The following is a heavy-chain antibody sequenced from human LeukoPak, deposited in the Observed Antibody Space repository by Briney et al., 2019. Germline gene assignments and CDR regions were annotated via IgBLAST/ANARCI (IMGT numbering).Heavy chain of an antibody. CDR1: GGSISSSSYY. Sequence: PSETLSLTCTVSGGSISSSSYYWGWIRQPPGKGLEWIGSIYYSGSTYYNPSLKSRVTISPDTSKNQFSLNLSSVTAADTAVYYCARGHYYDNSGDYWGQGILVTVSS. J-gene: IGHJ4*02. V-gene: IGHV4-39*07. CDR3: ARGHYYDNSGDY. CDR2: IYYSGST. D-gene: IGHD3-22*01.